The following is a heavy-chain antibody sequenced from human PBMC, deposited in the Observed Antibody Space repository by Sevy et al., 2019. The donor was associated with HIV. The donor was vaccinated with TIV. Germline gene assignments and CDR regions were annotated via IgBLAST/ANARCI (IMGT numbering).Heavy chain of an antibody. CDR1: GYTFSTYR. D-gene: IGHD2-15*01. V-gene: IGHV1-18*01. J-gene: IGHJ4*02. CDR2: ISPHNGDT. Sequence: ASVKVSCKVSGYTFSTYRITWVRQAPGQGLEWMGWISPHNGDTNYARKLQGKVSMTTDTSTTTAYMELRGLTSDDTALYYWARAFCSGGRCYSLAYWGQGTLVTVSS. CDR3: ARAFCSGGRCYSLAY.